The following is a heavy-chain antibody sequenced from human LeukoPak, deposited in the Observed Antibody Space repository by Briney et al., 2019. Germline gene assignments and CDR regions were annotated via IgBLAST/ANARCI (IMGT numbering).Heavy chain of an antibody. Sequence: PSETLSLTCAAYGGSFSGYYWSWIRQPPGKGLEWIGEINHSGSTNYNPSLKSRVTISVDTSKNQFSLKLSSVTAADTAVYYCARGSRGHYDFWSGYPSYYYYGMDVWGQGTTVTVSS. CDR3: ARGSRGHYDFWSGYPSYYYYGMDV. D-gene: IGHD3-3*01. V-gene: IGHV4-34*01. J-gene: IGHJ6*02. CDR2: INHSGST. CDR1: GGSFSGYY.